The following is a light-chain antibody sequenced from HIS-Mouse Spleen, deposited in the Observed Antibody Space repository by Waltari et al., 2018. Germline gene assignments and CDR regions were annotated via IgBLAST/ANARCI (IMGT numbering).Light chain of an antibody. CDR1: QSVSSSY. J-gene: IGKJ1*01. CDR2: GVS. Sequence: EIVLTQSPGTLSLSPGERATLSCRASQSVSSSYLAWYQQKPGQAPRLLIYGVSSRATGIPDRFSGSGSRTDFTLTISRLEPEDFAVYYCQQYGSSPPWTFGQGTKVEIK. CDR3: QQYGSSPPWT. V-gene: IGKV3-20*01.